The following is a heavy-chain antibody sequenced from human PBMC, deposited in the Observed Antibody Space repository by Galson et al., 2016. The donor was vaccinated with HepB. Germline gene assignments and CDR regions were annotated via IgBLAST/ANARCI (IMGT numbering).Heavy chain of an antibody. J-gene: IGHJ5*02. D-gene: IGHD2-21*02. V-gene: IGHV4-61*02. Sequence: TLSLTCSVSGDSIMNSDYFWTWIRQSAEKGLEWIGRVYSNGNAAYNPSLRSRISLHVDTSRNQFSLEMAFVTAADTAVYYCARGNWGVDCPKHNWFDPWGPGTLVTVSS. CDR2: VYSNGNA. CDR1: GDSIMNSDYF. CDR3: ARGNWGVDCPKHNWFDP.